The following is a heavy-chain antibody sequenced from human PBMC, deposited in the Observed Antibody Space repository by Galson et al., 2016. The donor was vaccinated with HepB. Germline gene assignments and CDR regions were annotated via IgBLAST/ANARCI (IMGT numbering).Heavy chain of an antibody. Sequence: SLRLSCAASGFSFNNYGMHWVRQAPGKGLEWVAVISYDGGNKYYADSVKGRFTISRDNSKNTLFLQVNSLRTEDTAVYCCAKLPGAAAATSDPFDIWGQGTMVTVS. CDR1: GFSFNNYG. V-gene: IGHV3-30*18. D-gene: IGHD6-13*01. J-gene: IGHJ3*02. CDR2: ISYDGGNK. CDR3: AKLPGAAAATSDPFDI.